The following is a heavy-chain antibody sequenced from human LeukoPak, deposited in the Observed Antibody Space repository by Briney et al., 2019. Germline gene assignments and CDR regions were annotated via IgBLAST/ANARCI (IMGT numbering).Heavy chain of an antibody. J-gene: IGHJ4*02. Sequence: PGGSLRLSCAASGFTFSSYWMSWVRQAPGKGLEWVANIKQDGSEKYYVDFVKGRFTISRDNAKNSLYLQMNSLRAEDTAVYYCARDGGGYVAARLDYWGQGTLVTVSS. V-gene: IGHV3-7*01. CDR3: ARDGGGYVAARLDY. CDR2: IKQDGSEK. CDR1: GFTFSSYW. D-gene: IGHD5-12*01.